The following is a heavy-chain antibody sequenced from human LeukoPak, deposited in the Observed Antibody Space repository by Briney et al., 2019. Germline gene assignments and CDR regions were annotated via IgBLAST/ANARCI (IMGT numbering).Heavy chain of an antibody. CDR3: AKDRSYYDSSGYIYYFDY. CDR2: LSSSSSVI. V-gene: IGHV3-48*01. J-gene: IGHJ4*02. D-gene: IGHD3-22*01. CDR1: GFTFSTYA. Sequence: GGSLRLSCAASGFTFSTYAMDWVRQAPGKGLEWVSYLSSSSSVIYHADSVKGRFTISRDNAKNTLYLLLNSLRAEDTAVYYCAKDRSYYDSSGYIYYFDYWGQGTLVTVSS.